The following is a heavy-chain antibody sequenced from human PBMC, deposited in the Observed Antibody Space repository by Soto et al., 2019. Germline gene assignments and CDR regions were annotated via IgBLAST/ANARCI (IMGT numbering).Heavy chain of an antibody. J-gene: IGHJ1*01. CDR1: GFTFSSYG. CDR3: AKGWDIGDQLQLYFQH. D-gene: IGHD2-2*01. CDR2: ISYDGSNE. V-gene: IGHV3-30*18. Sequence: QVQLVESGGGVVQPGRSLRLSCAASGFTFSSYGMHWVRQAPGKGLEWVAVISYDGSNEYYADSVKGRFTISRDNSKNTLYLQMISLRAEDTAVYYCAKGWDIGDQLQLYFQHWGQGTLVTVSS.